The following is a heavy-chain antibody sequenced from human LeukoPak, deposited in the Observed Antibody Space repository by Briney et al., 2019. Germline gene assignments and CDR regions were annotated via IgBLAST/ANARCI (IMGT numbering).Heavy chain of an antibody. Sequence: SGTLSLTCAVYGGSFSGYYWSWIRQPPGKGLEWIGEINHSGSTNYNPSLKSRVTISVDTSKNQFSLKLSSVTAADTAVYYCARAYRYYDFWSGYRGSWFDPWGQGTLVTVSS. CDR3: ARAYRYYDFWSGYRGSWFDP. CDR2: INHSGST. D-gene: IGHD3-3*01. J-gene: IGHJ5*02. V-gene: IGHV4-34*01. CDR1: GGSFSGYY.